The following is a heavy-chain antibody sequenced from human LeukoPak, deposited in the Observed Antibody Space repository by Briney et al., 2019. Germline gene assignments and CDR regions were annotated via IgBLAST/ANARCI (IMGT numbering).Heavy chain of an antibody. J-gene: IGHJ6*02. CDR1: EFTFSSYA. D-gene: IGHD3-22*01. CDR3: ARQHDSSTYYYVYYYAMDV. Sequence: GGSLRLSCAASEFTFSSYAMSWVRQAPGKGLEWASAISGNGVSTYYAYSVKGRFTISRDNSQNTLYLQMNSLSAEDTAIYYCARQHDSSTYYYVYYYAMDVWGQGTTVTVSS. V-gene: IGHV3-23*01. CDR2: ISGNGVST.